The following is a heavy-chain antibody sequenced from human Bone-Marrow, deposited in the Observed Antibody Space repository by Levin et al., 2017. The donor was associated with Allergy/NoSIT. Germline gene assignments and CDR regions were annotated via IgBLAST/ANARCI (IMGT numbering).Heavy chain of an antibody. V-gene: IGHV4-59*01. CDR3: ARRRISEVTTSEPNWLDS. J-gene: IGHJ5*01. CDR2: IYYTGST. CDR1: GGSISPYY. D-gene: IGHD2-15*01. Sequence: SETLSLTCTVSGGSISPYYWNWIRQPPGKGLEWIGYIYYTGSTHYNPSLESRVTISLDVSKSQFSLRLGSVTAADTALYYCARRRISEVTTSEPNWLDSWGLGTLVTVSS.